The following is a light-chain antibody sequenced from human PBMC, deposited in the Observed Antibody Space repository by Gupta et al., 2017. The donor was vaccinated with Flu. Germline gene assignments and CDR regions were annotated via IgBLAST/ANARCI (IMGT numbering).Light chain of an antibody. CDR2: DVS. V-gene: IGLV2-14*03. J-gene: IGLJ2*01. Sequence: QSALTQPASVSGSPGQSITISCTGTSSDVGGYNSVSWYQQHPGKAPKLMIDDVSNRPSGVSNRFSGSKSGNAASLTISGLQAEDEAHYYCSSYTTSSTLVFGGGTKLTVL. CDR1: SSDVGGYNS. CDR3: SSYTTSSTLV.